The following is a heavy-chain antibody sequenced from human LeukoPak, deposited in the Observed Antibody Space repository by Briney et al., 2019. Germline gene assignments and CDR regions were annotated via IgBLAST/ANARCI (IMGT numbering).Heavy chain of an antibody. CDR3: ARRDYGDYDAFDI. CDR1: GGSISSSNW. V-gene: IGHV4-4*02. J-gene: IGHJ3*02. D-gene: IGHD4-17*01. Sequence: SETLSLTCTVSGGSISSSNWWSWVRQPPGKGLEWIGEIYHSGSTNYSPSLKSRVTISVDKSKNQFSLKLSSVTAADTAVYYCARRDYGDYDAFDIWGQGTMVTVSS. CDR2: IYHSGST.